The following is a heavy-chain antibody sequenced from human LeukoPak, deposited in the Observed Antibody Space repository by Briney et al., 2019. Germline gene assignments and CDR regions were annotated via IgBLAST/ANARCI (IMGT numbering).Heavy chain of an antibody. V-gene: IGHV1-24*01. CDR3: ATDTAPKMPMIVVVHAFDI. CDR2: FDPESAKT. Sequence: ASVNVSCKASGYTFTSYGISWVRQAPGKGLEWMGGFDPESAKTIYAQNFQGRLTMTEDTSTDTAYMELSSLRSEDTAVYYCATDTAPKMPMIVVVHAFDIWGQGTMVTVSS. J-gene: IGHJ3*02. D-gene: IGHD3-22*01. CDR1: GYTFTSYG.